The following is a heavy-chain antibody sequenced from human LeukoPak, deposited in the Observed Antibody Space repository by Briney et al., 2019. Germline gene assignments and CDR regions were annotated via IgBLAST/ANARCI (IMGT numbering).Heavy chain of an antibody. J-gene: IGHJ4*02. CDR1: GGSISSYY. Sequence: KPSETLSLTCTVSGGSISSYYWSWIRQPPGKGLEWIGYIYYSGSINYNPSLKSRVTISVDTSKNQFSLKLSSVTAADTAVYYCARGRGGYLGYFDYWGQGTLVTVSS. CDR2: IYYSGSI. CDR3: ARGRGGYLGYFDY. V-gene: IGHV4-59*01. D-gene: IGHD5-12*01.